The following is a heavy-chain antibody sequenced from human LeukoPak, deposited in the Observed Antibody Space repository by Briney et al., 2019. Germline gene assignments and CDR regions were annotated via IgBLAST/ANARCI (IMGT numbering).Heavy chain of an antibody. V-gene: IGHV1-24*01. CDR2: FDPEDGET. CDR3: ATDSSSNYYYYMDV. CDR1: GYTLTELS. Sequence: ASVKVSCKVSGYTLTELSMHWVRQAPGKGLEWMGGFDPEDGETIYAQKFQGRVTMTEDTSTDTAYMELSSLRSEDTAVYYCATDSSSNYYYYMDVWGKGTTVTVSS. J-gene: IGHJ6*03. D-gene: IGHD6-19*01.